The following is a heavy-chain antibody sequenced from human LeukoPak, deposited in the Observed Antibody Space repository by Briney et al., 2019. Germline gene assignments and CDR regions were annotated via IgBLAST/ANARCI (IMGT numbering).Heavy chain of an antibody. J-gene: IGHJ4*02. CDR1: GYTFTSYG. Sequence: GASVKVSCKASGYTFTSYGISWVRQAPGQGLEWMGWISAYNGNTNYGQKLQGRVTMTTDTSTSTAYMELRSLRSDDTAVYYCARAVGPKQWLVSGFDYWGQGTLVTVSS. D-gene: IGHD6-19*01. CDR3: ARAVGPKQWLVSGFDY. V-gene: IGHV1-18*01. CDR2: ISAYNGNT.